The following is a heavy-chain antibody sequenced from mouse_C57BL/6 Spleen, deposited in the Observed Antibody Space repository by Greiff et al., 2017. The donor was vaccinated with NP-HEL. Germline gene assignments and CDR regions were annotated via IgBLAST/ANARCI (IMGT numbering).Heavy chain of an antibody. J-gene: IGHJ4*01. CDR1: GYTFTSYG. D-gene: IGHD2-4*01. CDR2: IYPRSGNT. CDR3: ARVGDYDGYAMDY. V-gene: IGHV1-81*01. Sequence: QVQLKESGAELARPGASVKLSCKASGYTFTSYGISWVKQRTGQGLEWIGEIYPRSGNTYYNEKFKGKATLTADKSSSTAYMELRSLTSEDSAVYFCARVGDYDGYAMDYWGQGTSVTVSS.